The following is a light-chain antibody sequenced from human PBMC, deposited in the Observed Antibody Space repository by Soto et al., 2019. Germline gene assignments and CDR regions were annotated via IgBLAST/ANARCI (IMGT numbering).Light chain of an antibody. CDR2: EVS. CDR1: NSDVGSYNL. J-gene: IGLJ1*01. Sequence: NHAVSGTVLYVQVLPIFCTRTNSDVGSYNLVSWYQQHPGKAPKVIIYEVSERPSGVSDRFSGSKSGNTASLMISGLQAEDEADYYCCSYAGSSTQSYVFGSGTKVTVL. V-gene: IGLV2-23*02. CDR3: CSYAGSSTQSYV.